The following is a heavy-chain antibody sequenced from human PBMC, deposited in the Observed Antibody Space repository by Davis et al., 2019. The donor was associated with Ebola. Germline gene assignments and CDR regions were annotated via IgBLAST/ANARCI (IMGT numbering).Heavy chain of an antibody. D-gene: IGHD6-6*01. J-gene: IGHJ4*02. V-gene: IGHV1-45*02. CDR1: GYTFTYRY. CDR3: ARDRIAARKFDY. CDR2: ITPFIGNT. Sequence: SVKVSCKASGYTFTYRYLHWVRQAPGQALEWMGWITPFIGNTNYAQKFQDRVTITRDTSTSTVYMELSSLRSEDTAVYYCARDRIAARKFDYWGQGTLVTVSS.